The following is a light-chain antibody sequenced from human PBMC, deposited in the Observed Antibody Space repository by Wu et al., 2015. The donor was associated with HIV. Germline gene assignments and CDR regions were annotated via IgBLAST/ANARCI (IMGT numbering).Light chain of an antibody. J-gene: IGKJ4*01. CDR2: AAF. CDR1: QGISNN. CDR3: QQYRDRRLS. V-gene: IGKV3-15*01. Sequence: VLMTQSPATLSLSPGERVTLSCRASQGISNNLAWYHQIPGQSPRLLVYAAFTRATGTPARFSGSGSGTEFTLTITSLQPEDVGIYYCQQYRDRRLSFGGGTQ.